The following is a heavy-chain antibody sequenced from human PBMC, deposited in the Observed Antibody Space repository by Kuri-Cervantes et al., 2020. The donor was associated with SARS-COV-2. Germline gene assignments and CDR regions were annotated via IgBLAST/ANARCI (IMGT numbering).Heavy chain of an antibody. V-gene: IGHV4-38-2*01. CDR1: GYSISSGYY. J-gene: IGHJ6*03. D-gene: IGHD3-3*01. CDR2: IYHSGST. CDR3: RYSGWSGHYYYYMDV. Sequence: SETLSLTCAVSGYSISSGYYWGWIRQPPGKGLEWIGSIYHSGSTYYNPSLKSRVTISVDTPKNQFSLKLSSVTAADTAVYYCRYSGWSGHYYYYMDVWGKGTTVTVSS.